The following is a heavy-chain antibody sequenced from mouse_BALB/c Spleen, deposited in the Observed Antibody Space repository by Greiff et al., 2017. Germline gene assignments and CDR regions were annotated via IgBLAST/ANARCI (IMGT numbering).Heavy chain of an antibody. CDR1: GFTFNTYA. CDR3: VRGYGSSYTY. V-gene: IGHV10-1*02. D-gene: IGHD1-1*01. J-gene: IGHJ3*01. CDR2: IRSKSNNYAT. Sequence: EVQGVESGGGLVQPKGSLKLSCAASGFTFNTYAMNWVRQAPGKGLEWVARIRSKSNNYATYYADSVKDRFTISRDDSQSMLYLQMNNLKTEDTAMYYCVRGYGSSYTYWGQGTLVTVSA.